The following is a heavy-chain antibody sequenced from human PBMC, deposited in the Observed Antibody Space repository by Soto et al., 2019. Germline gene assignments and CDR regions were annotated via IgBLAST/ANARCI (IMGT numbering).Heavy chain of an antibody. V-gene: IGHV1-18*01. CDR3: ARDGGWGSTCDPGANSQHNWFDP. Sequence: ASVKVSCKASGYTFTSYGISWVRQAPGKGLEWMGWISAYNGNTNYAQKPQGRVTMTTDTSTSTAYMELLSLRSYDTAVYYCARDGGWGSTCDPGANSQHNWFDPWGQGTLVTVSS. J-gene: IGHJ5*02. CDR1: GYTFTSYG. CDR2: ISAYNGNT. D-gene: IGHD6-13*01.